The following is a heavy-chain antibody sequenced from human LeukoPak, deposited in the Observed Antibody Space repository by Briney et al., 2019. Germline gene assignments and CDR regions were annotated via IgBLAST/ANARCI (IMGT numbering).Heavy chain of an antibody. CDR2: ISTDNGNT. CDR1: GYAFTTYG. CDR3: ARAPRYSSSWYMDY. Sequence: ASVKVSCKASGYAFTTYGMTWVRQAPGQGLEWMGWISTDNGNTRYAQKLQGRVTVTTDTSTSTAYMELSSLRSEDTAVCYCARAPRYSSSWYMDYWGQGTLVTVSS. J-gene: IGHJ4*02. D-gene: IGHD6-13*01. V-gene: IGHV1-18*01.